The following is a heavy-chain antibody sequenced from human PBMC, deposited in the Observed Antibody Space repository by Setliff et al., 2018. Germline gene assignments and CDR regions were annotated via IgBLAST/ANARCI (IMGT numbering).Heavy chain of an antibody. J-gene: IGHJ4*02. CDR2: RYRSGTT. D-gene: IGHD2-15*01. V-gene: IGHV4-39*01. CDR3: ARQLCSGGSCYATTFDY. CDR1: GGSISSSDSNTNW. Sequence: LSLTCAVSGGSISSSDSNTNWWSWVRQPPGKGLEWIGSRYRSGTTYYNPSLKSRVTISVDTSKNQFSLKLSSVTAADTAVYYCARQLCSGGSCYATTFDYWGQGTLVTVSS.